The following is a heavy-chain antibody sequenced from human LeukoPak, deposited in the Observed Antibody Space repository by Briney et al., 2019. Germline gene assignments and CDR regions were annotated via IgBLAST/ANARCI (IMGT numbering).Heavy chain of an antibody. J-gene: IGHJ4*02. CDR3: AKGSGYYSLWGLDY. CDR1: GFTFSSYG. CDR2: IRYDGSNK. V-gene: IGHV3-30*02. D-gene: IGHD3-22*01. Sequence: PGGSLRLSCAASGFTFSSYGMHWVRQAPGKGLEWVAFIRYDGSNKYYADPVKGRFTISRDNSKNTLYLQMNSLRAEDTAVYYCAKGSGYYSLWGLDYWGQGTLVTVSS.